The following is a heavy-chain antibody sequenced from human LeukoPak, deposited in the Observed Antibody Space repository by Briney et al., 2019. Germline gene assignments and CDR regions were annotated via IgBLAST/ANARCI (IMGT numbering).Heavy chain of an antibody. V-gene: IGHV3-23*01. CDR3: AKGSRSSRPYSFDF. Sequence: GGSLRLSCAASGLTFNTYAMSWVRQAPGKGLEWVSAITGSGDDTFHADSVKGRFTISRDNSRNTLYMDMNSLRVEDMAIYYCAKGSRSSRPYSFDFWGQGILVTVSS. J-gene: IGHJ4*02. CDR2: ITGSGDDT. CDR1: GLTFNTYA. D-gene: IGHD4-11*01.